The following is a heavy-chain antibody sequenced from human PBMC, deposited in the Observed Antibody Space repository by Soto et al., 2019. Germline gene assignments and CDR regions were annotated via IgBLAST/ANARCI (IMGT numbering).Heavy chain of an antibody. CDR3: ARLRLGYCSGGSCYGPRGYYYYMDV. J-gene: IGHJ6*03. D-gene: IGHD2-15*01. CDR1: GGSISSYY. Sequence: SETLSLTCTVSGGSISSYYWSWIRQPPGKGLEWIGYIYYSGSTNYNPSLKSRVTISVDTSKNQFSLKLSSVTAADTAVYYCARLRLGYCSGGSCYGPRGYYYYMDVWGKGTTVTVSS. CDR2: IYYSGST. V-gene: IGHV4-59*08.